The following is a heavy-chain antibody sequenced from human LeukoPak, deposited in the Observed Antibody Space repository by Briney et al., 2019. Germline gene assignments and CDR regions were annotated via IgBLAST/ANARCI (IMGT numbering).Heavy chain of an antibody. Sequence: PGGSLRLSCAASGFTFSSYAMSWVSQAPGKGLEWVSAISGSGGSTYYADSVKGRFTISRDNSKNTLYLQMNSLRAEDTAVYYCAKADGYNPFSFFDYWGQGTLVTVSS. D-gene: IGHD5-24*01. J-gene: IGHJ4*02. CDR2: ISGSGGST. V-gene: IGHV3-23*01. CDR3: AKADGYNPFSFFDY. CDR1: GFTFSSYA.